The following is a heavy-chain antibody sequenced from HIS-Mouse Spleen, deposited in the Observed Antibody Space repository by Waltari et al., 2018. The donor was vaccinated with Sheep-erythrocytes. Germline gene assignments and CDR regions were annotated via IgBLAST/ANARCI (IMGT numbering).Heavy chain of an antibody. CDR2: ISSSSSYI. CDR3: ARVASGATFDY. V-gene: IGHV3-21*01. Sequence: EVQLVESGGGLVKPGGSLRLSCAASGFTFSSYSMNWVRQAPGKGLWWVSSISSSSSYIYYADSVKGRFTISRDNAKNSLYLQMNSLRAEDTAVYYCARVASGATFDYWGQGTLVTVSS. J-gene: IGHJ4*02. CDR1: GFTFSSYS. D-gene: IGHD1-26*01.